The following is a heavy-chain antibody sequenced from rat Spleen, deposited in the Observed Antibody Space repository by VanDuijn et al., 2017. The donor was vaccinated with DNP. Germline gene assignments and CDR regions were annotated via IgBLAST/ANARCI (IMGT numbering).Heavy chain of an antibody. Sequence: DVQLQESGPGLVKPSQSLSLTCSVTGYSITSNYWGWIRKFPGSEMEWIGHIIYGGSTRYNPSLKSRISITRDTSKNQFFLQLNSLTTEDTATYYCARLRLEWEVRAMDAWGQGTSVTVSS. D-gene: IGHD1-1*01. CDR1: GYSITSNY. V-gene: IGHV3-1*01. CDR2: IIYGGST. J-gene: IGHJ4*01. CDR3: ARLRLEWEVRAMDA.